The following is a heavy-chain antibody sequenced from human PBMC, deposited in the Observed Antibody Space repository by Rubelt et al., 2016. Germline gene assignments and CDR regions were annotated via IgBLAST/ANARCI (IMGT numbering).Heavy chain of an antibody. D-gene: IGHD6-19*01. CDR1: VGSLSRYY. J-gene: IGHJ4*02. Sequence: QVQLRESGPGLVKPSETLSLTCTVSVGSLSRYYWNWLRLPPGKGLEWIGYSQNGGNTRYSSSLRSRASISLDTSENQFSRKLAARTAADTAVYDCARSIAVAGTRFLDYWGQGTLVTVSS. V-gene: IGHV4-4*08. CDR2: SQNGGNT. CDR3: ARSIAVAGTRFLDY.